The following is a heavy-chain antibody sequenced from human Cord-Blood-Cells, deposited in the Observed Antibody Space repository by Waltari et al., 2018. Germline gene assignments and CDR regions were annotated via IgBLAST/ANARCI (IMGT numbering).Heavy chain of an antibody. CDR1: GYSISRGYY. D-gene: IGHD3-10*01. V-gene: IGHV4-38-2*02. Sequence: QVQLQESGPGLVKPSETLSLTCAVSGYSISRGYYWGWSRQPPGEGLEWIGSIYHSGSTYYNPSLKSRVTISVDTSKNQFSLKLSSVTAADTAVYYCARDYYGSGNRYGMDVWGQGTTVTVSS. J-gene: IGHJ6*02. CDR2: IYHSGST. CDR3: ARDYYGSGNRYGMDV.